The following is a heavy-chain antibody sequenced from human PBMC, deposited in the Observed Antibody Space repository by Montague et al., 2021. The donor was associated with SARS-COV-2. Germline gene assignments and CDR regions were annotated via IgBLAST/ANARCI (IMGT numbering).Heavy chain of an antibody. CDR2: IKQDGTEK. D-gene: IGHD4-17*01. Sequence: LRLSCAASGFTFGNYWMNWVRQAPGKGLEWVANIKQDGTEKYYVDSVKGRFTISRDNAKNSLYLQMNSLRADDTAVYYCARNDYGGVDYKYYGMGVRGQGATVTVSS. V-gene: IGHV3-7*02. CDR3: ARNDYGGVDYKYYGMGV. J-gene: IGHJ6*02. CDR1: GFTFGNYW.